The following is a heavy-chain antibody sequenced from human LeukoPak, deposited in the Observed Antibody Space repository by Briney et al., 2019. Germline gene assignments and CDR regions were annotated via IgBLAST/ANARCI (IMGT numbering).Heavy chain of an antibody. CDR3: ATIFGGIAAAGSLIRDY. V-gene: IGHV1-8*03. CDR1: GYTFTSYD. Sequence: ASVKVSCKASGYTFTSYDINWVRQATGQGLEWMGWMNPNSGNTGYAQKFQGRVTITRNTSISTAYMELSSLRPEDTAVYYCATIFGGIAAAGSLIRDYWGQGTLVTVSS. CDR2: MNPNSGNT. J-gene: IGHJ4*02. D-gene: IGHD6-13*01.